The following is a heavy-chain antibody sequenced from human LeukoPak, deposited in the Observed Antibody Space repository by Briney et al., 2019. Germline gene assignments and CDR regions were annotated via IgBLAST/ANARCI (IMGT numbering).Heavy chain of an antibody. V-gene: IGHV1-2*02. CDR2: INPNSGGT. CDR1: GYTFTGYY. CDR3: ARVSSGWYYHYGMDV. J-gene: IGHJ6*02. Sequence: ASVKVSCKASGYTFTGYYMHWVRQAPGQELDWMGWINPNSGGTNYAQKFHGRVTITRDTSITTAYMELSRLRSDDTAVYYCARVSSGWYYHYGMDVWGQGTTVTVSS. D-gene: IGHD6-19*01.